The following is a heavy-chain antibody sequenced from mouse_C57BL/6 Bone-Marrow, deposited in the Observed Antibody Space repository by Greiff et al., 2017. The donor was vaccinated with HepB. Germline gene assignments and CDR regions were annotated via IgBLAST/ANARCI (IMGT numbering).Heavy chain of an antibody. J-gene: IGHJ2*01. Sequence: QVQLQQPGAELVRPGTSVKLSCKASGYTFTSYWMHWVKQRPGQGLEWIGVIDPSDSYTNYNQKFKGKATLTVDTSSSTAYMQLSSLTSEDSAVYYCEVTTGRRLSFDYWGQGTTLTVSS. CDR3: EVTTGRRLSFDY. D-gene: IGHD1-1*01. CDR1: GYTFTSYW. V-gene: IGHV1-59*01. CDR2: IDPSDSYT.